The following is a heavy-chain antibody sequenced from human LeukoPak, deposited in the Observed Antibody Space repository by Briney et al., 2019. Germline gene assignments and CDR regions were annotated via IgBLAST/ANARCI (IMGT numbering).Heavy chain of an antibody. V-gene: IGHV3-43*02. CDR3: AKDPYDFWSGYYAGIDY. J-gene: IGHJ4*02. D-gene: IGHD3-3*01. Sequence: GGSLRLSCAASTFSVTNAWMSWVRQAPGKGLEWVSLISGDGGSTYYADSVKGRFTISRDNSKNSLYLQMNSLRTEDTALYYCAKDPYDFWSGYYAGIDYWGQGTLVTVSS. CDR2: ISGDGGST. CDR1: TFSVTNAW.